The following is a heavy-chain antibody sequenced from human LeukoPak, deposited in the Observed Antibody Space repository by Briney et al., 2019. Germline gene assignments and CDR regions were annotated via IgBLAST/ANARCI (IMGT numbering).Heavy chain of an antibody. CDR3: ATSRIFGVVTYLDYGMDV. Sequence: SVKVSCKVSVYTLTELSMHWVRQAPGKGLEWMGGFDPEDGETIYVQKFQGRVTMTEDTSTDTAYMELRSLRSEDTAVYYCATSRIFGVVTYLDYGMDVWGQGTTVTVSS. D-gene: IGHD3-3*01. CDR1: VYTLTELS. J-gene: IGHJ6*02. V-gene: IGHV1-24*01. CDR2: FDPEDGET.